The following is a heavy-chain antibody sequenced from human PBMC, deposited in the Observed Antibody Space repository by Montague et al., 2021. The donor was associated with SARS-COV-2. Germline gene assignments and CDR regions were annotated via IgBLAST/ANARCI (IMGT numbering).Heavy chain of an antibody. D-gene: IGHD5-18*01. J-gene: IGHJ5*02. Sequence: SETLSLTCTVSGGSISSSSYYWGWIRQPPGKGLEWIGSIYYSGSAYYNPSLKSRVTISVDTSKNQFSLKLSSVTAADTAVYYCARLGGTLDGYYNWFDPWGQGTLVTVSS. V-gene: IGHV4-39*01. CDR1: GGSISSSSYY. CDR2: IYYSGSA. CDR3: ARLGGTLDGYYNWFDP.